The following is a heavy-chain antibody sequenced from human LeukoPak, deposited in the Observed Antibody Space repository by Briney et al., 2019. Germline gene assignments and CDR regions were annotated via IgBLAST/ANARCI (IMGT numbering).Heavy chain of an antibody. CDR1: GGSISSGY. V-gene: IGHV4-59*01. Sequence: PSGTLSLTCAVSGGSISSGYWNWIRQPPGKGLEWIGYIYYSGSTKYNPSLMSRVTISVDTSKNQFSLRLTSVTAADTAVYYCARGSPLDWYFDLWGRGTLVSVSS. CDR3: ARGSPLDWYFDL. J-gene: IGHJ2*01. CDR2: IYYSGST.